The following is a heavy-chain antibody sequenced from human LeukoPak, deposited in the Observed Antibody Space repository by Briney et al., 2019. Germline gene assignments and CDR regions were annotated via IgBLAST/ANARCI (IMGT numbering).Heavy chain of an antibody. V-gene: IGHV3-30*18. D-gene: IGHD2-21*01. CDR1: GFPFSSYG. CDR2: ISYDGSNK. J-gene: IGHJ4*02. Sequence: PGGSLRLSCAASGFPFSSYGMHWVRQAPGKGLEWVAVISYDGSNKYYADSVKGRFTISRDNSKNTLYLQMNSLRAEDTAVYYCAKDREGFSVIYNFDDWGQGTLVTVSS. CDR3: AKDREGFSVIYNFDD.